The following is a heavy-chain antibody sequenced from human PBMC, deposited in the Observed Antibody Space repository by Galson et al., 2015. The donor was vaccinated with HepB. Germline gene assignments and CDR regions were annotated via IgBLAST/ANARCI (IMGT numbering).Heavy chain of an antibody. D-gene: IGHD5-18*01. J-gene: IGHJ4*02. Sequence: SLRLSCAASGFTFSNYAMSWVRQAPGKGLEWVSVISGSEVSTYYADSVKGRFTISRDNSKNTLYVQMNSLRAEDTAVYYCAKRGFSYGLTSGSYDFWGQGTLVTVSS. CDR3: AKRGFSYGLTSGSYDF. CDR2: ISGSEVST. V-gene: IGHV3-23*01. CDR1: GFTFSNYA.